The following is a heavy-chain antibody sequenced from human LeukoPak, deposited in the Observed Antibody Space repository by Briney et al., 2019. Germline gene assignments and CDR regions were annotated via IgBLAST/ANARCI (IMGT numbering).Heavy chain of an antibody. CDR3: ARAGGGSGYDYLYYMDV. CDR1: GFTFSSYE. J-gene: IGHJ6*03. D-gene: IGHD5-12*01. CDR2: ISSSGSTI. V-gene: IGHV3-48*03. Sequence: GGSLRLSCAASGFTFSSYEMNWVRQAPGKGLEWVSYISSSGSTIYYADSVKGRFTISRDNAKNSLYLQMNSLRAEDTAVYYCARAGGGSGYDYLYYMDVWGKGTTVTISS.